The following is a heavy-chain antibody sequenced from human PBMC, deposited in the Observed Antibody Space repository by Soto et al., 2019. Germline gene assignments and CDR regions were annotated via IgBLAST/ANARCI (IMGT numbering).Heavy chain of an antibody. Sequence: QVQLVESGGGVVQPGRSLRLSCAASGFTFSSYGMHWVRQAPGKGLEWVAVISYDGSNKYYADSVKGRFTISRDNSKNTLYLQINSLRAEDTAVYYCAKLMGSSRPLDYWGQGTLFTVSS. D-gene: IGHD6-13*01. J-gene: IGHJ4*02. CDR2: ISYDGSNK. V-gene: IGHV3-30*18. CDR1: GFTFSSYG. CDR3: AKLMGSSRPLDY.